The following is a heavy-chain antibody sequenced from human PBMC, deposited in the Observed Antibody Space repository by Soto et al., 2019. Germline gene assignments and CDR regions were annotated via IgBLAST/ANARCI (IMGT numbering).Heavy chain of an antibody. Sequence: QVQLQESGPGLVKPSETLSLTCTVSGGSISSYYWSWIRQPPGKGLEWIGYIYYSGSTNYNPSLKSRVTISVDTSKNQFSLKLSSVTAADTAVYYCAARGGYSGYNDYWGQGTLVTVSS. CDR1: GGSISSYY. CDR3: AARGGYSGYNDY. CDR2: IYYSGST. V-gene: IGHV4-59*01. D-gene: IGHD5-12*01. J-gene: IGHJ4*02.